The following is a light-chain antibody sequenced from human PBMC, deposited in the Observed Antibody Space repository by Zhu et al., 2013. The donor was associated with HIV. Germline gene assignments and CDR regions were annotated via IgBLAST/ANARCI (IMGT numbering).Light chain of an antibody. J-gene: IGLJ2*01. CDR1: SSDVGGYNY. CDR3: GSYTSGSTLKV. V-gene: IGLV2-14*01. CDR2: EVS. Sequence: QSALTQPASVSGSPGQSITISCPGTSSDVGGYNYVSWYQQHPGKAPKLMIYEVSNRPSGVSNRFSGSKSGNTASLTISGLQADDEGDYYCGSYTSGSTLKVFGGGTKLTVL.